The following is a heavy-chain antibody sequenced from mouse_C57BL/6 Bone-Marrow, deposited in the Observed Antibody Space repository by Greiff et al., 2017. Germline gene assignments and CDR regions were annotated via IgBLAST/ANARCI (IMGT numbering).Heavy chain of an antibody. D-gene: IGHD2-4*01. Sequence: EVQLQQSGPVLVKPGASVKMSCKASGYTFTDYYMNWVKQSHGKSLEWIGVINPYNGGTSYNQKFKGKATLTVDKSSSTAYMQRSSLTSEDSAVYYCAMYDYPWYFDVWGTGTTVTVSS. CDR2: INPYNGGT. J-gene: IGHJ1*03. V-gene: IGHV1-19*01. CDR1: GYTFTDYY. CDR3: AMYDYPWYFDV.